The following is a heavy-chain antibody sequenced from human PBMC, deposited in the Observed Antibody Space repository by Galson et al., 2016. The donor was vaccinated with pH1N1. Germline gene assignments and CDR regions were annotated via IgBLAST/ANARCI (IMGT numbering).Heavy chain of an antibody. D-gene: IGHD3-10*01. V-gene: IGHV1-18*01. Sequence: SVKVSCKASGYTFINYGIAWVRQAPGQGPEWMGWISAYDGHTDYAQNFQGRVAMTIDTSTSTANMELRSLRSDDTAVYYCARARGVFDIWGQGTRVTVSS. CDR2: ISAYDGHT. CDR3: ARARGVFDI. CDR1: GYTFINYG. J-gene: IGHJ3*02.